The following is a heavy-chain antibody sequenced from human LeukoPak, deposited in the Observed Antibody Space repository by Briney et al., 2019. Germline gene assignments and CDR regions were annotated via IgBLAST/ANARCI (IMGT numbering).Heavy chain of an antibody. CDR1: GYTFTSYG. Sequence: ASVKVSCKASGYTFTSYGISWVRQAPGQGLEWMGWISPYNGNTNYAQKLQDRVTMTTDTFTNTAYMELRSLRSDDTAVYYCARDPDYITVPDAFDVWGQGTMVTVSS. V-gene: IGHV1-18*01. CDR3: ARDPDYITVPDAFDV. J-gene: IGHJ3*01. D-gene: IGHD4-11*01. CDR2: ISPYNGNT.